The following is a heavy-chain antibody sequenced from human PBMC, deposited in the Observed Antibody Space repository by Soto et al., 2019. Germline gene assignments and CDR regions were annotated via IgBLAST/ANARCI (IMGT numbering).Heavy chain of an antibody. CDR1: GYTFTSYG. V-gene: IGHV1-18*01. J-gene: IGHJ5*02. D-gene: IGHD3-3*01. CDR2: ISAYNGNT. CDR3: ARVPLKKRFLEWLRRDGFDP. Sequence: QVQLVQSGAEVKKPGASVKVSCKASGYTFTSYGISWVRQAPGQGLEWMGWISAYNGNTNYAQKLPGRVTMTTDTSTSTAYMELRSLRSDDTAVYYCARVPLKKRFLEWLRRDGFDPWGQGTLVTVSS.